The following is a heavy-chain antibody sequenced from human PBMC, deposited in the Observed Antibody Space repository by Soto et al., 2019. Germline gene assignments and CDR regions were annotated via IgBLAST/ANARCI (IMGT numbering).Heavy chain of an antibody. CDR1: GFTFSSYG. V-gene: IGHV3-30*18. D-gene: IGHD3-22*01. J-gene: IGHJ4*02. CDR2: ISYDGSNK. CDR3: AKLRYDSSGHGGY. Sequence: GGSLRLSCAASGFTFSSYGMHWVRQAPGKGLEWVAVISYDGSNKYYADSVKGRFTISRDNSKNTLYLQMNSLRAEDTAVYYCAKLRYDSSGHGGYWGQGTLVTVSS.